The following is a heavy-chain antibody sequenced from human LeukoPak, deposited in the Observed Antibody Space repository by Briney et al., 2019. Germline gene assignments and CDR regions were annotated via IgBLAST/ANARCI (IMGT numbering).Heavy chain of an antibody. J-gene: IGHJ6*03. CDR3: ARAASRGGIYYYYYYMDV. D-gene: IGHD3-16*01. CDR1: GGSFSGYY. CDR2: INHSGST. Sequence: SETLSLTCAVYGGSFSGYYWSWIRQPPGKGLEWIGEINHSGSTNYNPSLKSRVTMSVDTSKNQFSLKLSSVTAADTAVYYCARAASRGGIYYYYYYMDVWGKGTTVTVSS. V-gene: IGHV4-34*01.